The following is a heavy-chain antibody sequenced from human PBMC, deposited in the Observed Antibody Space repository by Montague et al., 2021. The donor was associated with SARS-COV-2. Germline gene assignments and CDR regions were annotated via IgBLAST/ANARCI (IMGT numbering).Heavy chain of an antibody. V-gene: IGHV4-34*01. CDR3: ARWDPQPLTLIGLRGKSACDY. CDR1: AASMSGSY. Sequence: SETLSLTCAVYAASMSGSYLTWIRHSQRNCGGWVAVIYLGGATNSKFNPSPRSRGTVSMDTSKSHCSLKLSSVTAAYTGVYYCARWDPQPLTLIGLRGKSACDYWGQGPLAT. CDR2: IYLGGAT. D-gene: IGHD4-23*01. J-gene: IGHJ4*02.